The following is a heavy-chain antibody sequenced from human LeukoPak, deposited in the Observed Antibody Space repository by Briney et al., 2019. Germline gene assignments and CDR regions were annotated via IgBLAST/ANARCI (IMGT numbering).Heavy chain of an antibody. CDR2: ISSSSSTI. V-gene: IGHV3-48*01. CDR1: GFTFSSYS. D-gene: IGHD4-17*01. CDR3: ARYDYGDPPGFDY. J-gene: IGHJ4*02. Sequence: GGSLRLSCAASGFTFSSYSMHWVRQAPGKGLEWVSYISSSSSTIYYADSVKGRFTISRDNAKNSLYLQMNSLRSEDTAVYYCARYDYGDPPGFDYWGQGTLVTVSS.